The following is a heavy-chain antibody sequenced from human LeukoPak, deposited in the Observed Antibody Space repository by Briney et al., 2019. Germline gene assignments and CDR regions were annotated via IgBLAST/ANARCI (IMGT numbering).Heavy chain of an antibody. Sequence: PSETLSLTCAVYGGSFSGYYWSWIRQPPGKGLEWIGEINHSGSTNYNPSLKSRVTISVDTSKNQFSLKLSSVTAADTAVYYCARQTYYYDSSGVFDCWGQGTLVTVSS. CDR3: ARQTYYYDSSGVFDC. D-gene: IGHD3-22*01. CDR2: INHSGST. CDR1: GGSFSGYY. J-gene: IGHJ4*02. V-gene: IGHV4-34*01.